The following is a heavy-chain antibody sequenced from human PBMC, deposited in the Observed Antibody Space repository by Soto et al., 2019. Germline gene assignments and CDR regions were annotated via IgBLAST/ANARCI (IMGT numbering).Heavy chain of an antibody. J-gene: IGHJ5*02. CDR1: GGSFSGYY. CDR3: AREASTDWFDP. V-gene: IGHV4-34*01. CDR2: INHSGST. Sequence: SETLSLTCAVYGGSFSGYYWSWIRQPPGKGLEWIGEINHSGSTNYNPSLKSRVTISVDTSKNQFSLKLSSVTAADTAVYYCAREASTDWFDPWGQGTLVTVSS.